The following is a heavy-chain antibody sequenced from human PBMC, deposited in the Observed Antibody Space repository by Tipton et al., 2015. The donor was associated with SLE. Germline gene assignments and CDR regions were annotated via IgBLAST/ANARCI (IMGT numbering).Heavy chain of an antibody. D-gene: IGHD3-10*01. J-gene: IGHJ6*03. CDR3: ARDSSGPYYYYYMDV. Sequence: TLSLTCTVSGDSISSGSYYWSWIRQPAGRGLEWIGHIYTSGSTNYNPSLKSRVTISVDTSKNQFSLKLSSVTAADTAVYYCARDSSGPYYYYYMDVWGKGTTVTVSS. CDR1: GDSISSGSYY. V-gene: IGHV4-61*09. CDR2: IYTSGST.